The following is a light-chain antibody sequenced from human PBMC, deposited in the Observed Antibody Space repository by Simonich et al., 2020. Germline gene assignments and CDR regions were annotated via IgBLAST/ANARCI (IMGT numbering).Light chain of an antibody. J-gene: IGKJ3*01. CDR1: QSVSSN. CDR2: GAS. CDR3: QQYNNLPPGIT. Sequence: EIVMTQSPATLSVSPGERATLSCRASQSVSSNLALYQQKPGQAPRLLIYGASTRATGIPARFSGSGSGTEFTLTISSLQSEDFAVYYCQQYNNLPPGITFGPGTKVDIK. V-gene: IGKV3-15*01.